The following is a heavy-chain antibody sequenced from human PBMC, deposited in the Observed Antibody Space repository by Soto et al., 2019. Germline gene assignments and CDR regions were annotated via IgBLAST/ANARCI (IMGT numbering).Heavy chain of an antibody. CDR3: AKDGASGSYPPYYYFGMDV. CDR1: GFTFSSYA. J-gene: IGHJ6*02. CDR2: ISGSGGNA. V-gene: IGHV3-23*01. D-gene: IGHD1-26*01. Sequence: GGSLRLSCAASGFTFSSYAMSWVRQAPGKGLEWVSSISGSGGNAYYADSVKGRFSISRDNSKNTLRLQMNSLRADDTAVYYCAKDGASGSYPPYYYFGMDVWGQGTTVTVSS.